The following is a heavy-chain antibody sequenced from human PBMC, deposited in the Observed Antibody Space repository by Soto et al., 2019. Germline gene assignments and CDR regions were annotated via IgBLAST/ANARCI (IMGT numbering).Heavy chain of an antibody. CDR2: ISGSGDST. Sequence: EVQLLESGGGLVQPGGSLRLSCAASGFTFRRYAMTWVRQAPGTGLELVSGISGSGDSTYYADSVMGRFTISRDNSTKTLYLQMNSLRAEDTAVYYCAKGVPGIAVAGTGYFQHWGQGTLVTVSS. CDR3: AKGVPGIAVAGTGYFQH. CDR1: GFTFRRYA. J-gene: IGHJ1*01. V-gene: IGHV3-23*01. D-gene: IGHD6-19*01.